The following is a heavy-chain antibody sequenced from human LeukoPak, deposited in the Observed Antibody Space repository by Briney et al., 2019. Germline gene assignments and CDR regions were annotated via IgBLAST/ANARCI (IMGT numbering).Heavy chain of an antibody. CDR2: ISHDESNN. Sequence: PGGSLRLSCAASGFTFSNYGMHWVRQAPGKGLEWVVVISHDESNNNYADSVKGRFTISRDNSKNTLYLQMNSLRPEDTAVYYCAKVRVGTAHFDYWGQGTLVTVSS. D-gene: IGHD2-15*01. J-gene: IGHJ4*02. V-gene: IGHV3-30*18. CDR3: AKVRVGTAHFDY. CDR1: GFTFSNYG.